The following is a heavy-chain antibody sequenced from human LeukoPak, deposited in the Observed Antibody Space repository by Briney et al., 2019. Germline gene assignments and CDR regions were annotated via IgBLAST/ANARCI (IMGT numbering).Heavy chain of an antibody. CDR3: ARRLDSTGYYDYFDY. V-gene: IGHV3-48*01. CDR2: ITTSSSTI. D-gene: IGHD3-22*01. J-gene: IGHJ4*02. Sequence: PGRSLRLSCAASGFTFSTYSMNWVRQAPGKGLEWLAYITTSSSTIYYAKSVKGRFTIARDDAKNSLYLQMNSLRAEDTALYYCARRLDSTGYYDYFDYWGQGTLVTVSS. CDR1: GFTFSTYS.